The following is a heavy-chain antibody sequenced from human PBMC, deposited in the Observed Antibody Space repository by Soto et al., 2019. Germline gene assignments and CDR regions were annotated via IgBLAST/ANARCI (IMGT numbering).Heavy chain of an antibody. J-gene: IGHJ4*02. D-gene: IGHD3-16*01. CDR2: IHSSGST. CDR1: GGSISSSSYY. V-gene: IGHV4-39*07. Sequence: SETLSLTCTVSGGSISSSSYYWGWIRQPPGKGLEWIGSIHSSGSTNYNPSLKSRVTMSLDTAKNQFSLKLNSVTAADTAVYYCARAKDLSPSEWGQGTLVTVSS. CDR3: ARAKDLSPSE.